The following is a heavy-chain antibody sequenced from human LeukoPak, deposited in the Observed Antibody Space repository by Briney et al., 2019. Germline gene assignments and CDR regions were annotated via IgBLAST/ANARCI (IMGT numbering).Heavy chain of an antibody. D-gene: IGHD1-7*01. CDR1: GFIFSSYS. CDR3: ARDTPTGTTEYYYYGMDV. V-gene: IGHV3-21*01. Sequence: GGSPRLSCAASGFIFSSYSINWVRQAPGKGLEWVASISTTSTYINYVDSVKGRFTISRDNAKNSLYLQMNSLRAEDTAVYYCARDTPTGTTEYYYYGMDVWGQGTTVTVSS. J-gene: IGHJ6*02. CDR2: ISTTSTYI.